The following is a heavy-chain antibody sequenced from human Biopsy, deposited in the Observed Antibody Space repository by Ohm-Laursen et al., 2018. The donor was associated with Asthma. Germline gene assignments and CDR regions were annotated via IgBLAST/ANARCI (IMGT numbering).Heavy chain of an antibody. CDR3: ARAVSSSSYWYFDL. CDR1: GDAMSTSGSY. CDR2: IYYSGRT. Sequence: GTLSLTCIVSGDAMSTSGSYWGWIRQSPGKGLEWIGSIYYSGRTYYNPSLESRVTISADTSKNHFSLEVTSVTAADTVVYYCARAVSSSSYWYFDLWGRGDLVTVSS. J-gene: IGHJ2*01. V-gene: IGHV4-39*02. D-gene: IGHD6-6*01.